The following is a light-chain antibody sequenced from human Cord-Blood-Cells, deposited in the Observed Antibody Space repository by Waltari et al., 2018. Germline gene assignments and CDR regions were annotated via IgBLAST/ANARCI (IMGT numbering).Light chain of an antibody. J-gene: IGKJ4*01. V-gene: IGKV3-11*01. CDR1: QSVSSY. CDR2: DAS. CDR3: QQRSNWRT. Sequence: EIVLTQSPATLSSSPGESATLSCRASQSVSSYLAWYQQKPGQAPRLLIYDASNRSTDVPARFSGRGCETDFTLTISGLGPEDCAVYYSQQRSNWRTFGGGTKVEIK.